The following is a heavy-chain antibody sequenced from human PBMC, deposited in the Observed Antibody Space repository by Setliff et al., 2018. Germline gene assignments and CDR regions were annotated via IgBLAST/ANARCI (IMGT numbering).Heavy chain of an antibody. CDR3: ARVRMVQGYYEFDY. CDR2: IYYSGNT. CDR1: GGSISSSAYY. J-gene: IGHJ4*02. D-gene: IGHD3-10*01. V-gene: IGHV4-39*07. Sequence: PSETLSLTCTVSGGSISSSAYYWGWIRQPPGKELEWIGNIYYSGNTNYNPSLKSRVAMSVDTSKNQFSLKLTSVTAADTAVYYCARVRMVQGYYEFDYWGQGTLVTVSS.